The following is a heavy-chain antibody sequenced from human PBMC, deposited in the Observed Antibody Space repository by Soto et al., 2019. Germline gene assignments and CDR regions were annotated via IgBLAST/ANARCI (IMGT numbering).Heavy chain of an antibody. CDR2: IVHSGTT. Sequence: SETLSLTCPVSGYSISSVYSGGWMRQPTGKGLGWLGSIVHSGTTYDNPSLKSRVTISVDMSNNQFSLKLSSVTAADTAVYYCARLLDDSSGYSYFDFWGQGTPVTVSS. D-gene: IGHD3-22*01. V-gene: IGHV4-38-2*01. CDR3: ARLLDDSSGYSYFDF. J-gene: IGHJ4*02. CDR1: GYSISSVYS.